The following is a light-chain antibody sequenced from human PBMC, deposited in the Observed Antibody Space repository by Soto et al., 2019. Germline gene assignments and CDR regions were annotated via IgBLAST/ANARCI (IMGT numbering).Light chain of an antibody. J-gene: IGKJ1*01. V-gene: IGKV3-15*01. Sequence: EIVLTQSPGTLSLSPGERATLSCRASQSVSSNLAWYQQKPGQAPRLLIYGASTRATGIPARFSGSGSGTEFTLTISSLQPEDFATYYCQQSYSTPWTFGQGTKVDI. CDR3: QQSYSTPWT. CDR1: QSVSSN. CDR2: GAS.